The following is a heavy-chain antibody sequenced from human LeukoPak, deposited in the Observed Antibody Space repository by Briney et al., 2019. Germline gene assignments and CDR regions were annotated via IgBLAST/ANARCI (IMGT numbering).Heavy chain of an antibody. CDR2: IKQDGSEK. CDR3: ASHSGIYHSSGPLDY. CDR1: GFTFSSYW. V-gene: IGHV3-7*01. J-gene: IGHJ4*02. D-gene: IGHD1-26*01. Sequence: GGSLRLSCAASGFTFSSYWMSWVRQAPGKGLEWVANIKQDGSEKYYVDSVKGRFTSSRDSAKNSLYLQMNSLGAEDTAVYYCASHSGIYHSSGPLDYWGQGTLVTVSS.